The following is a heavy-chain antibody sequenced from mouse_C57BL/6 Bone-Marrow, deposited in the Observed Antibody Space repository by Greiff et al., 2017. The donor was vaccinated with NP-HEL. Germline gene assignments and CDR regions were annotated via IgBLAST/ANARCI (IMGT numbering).Heavy chain of an antibody. D-gene: IGHD1-1*01. Sequence: VQLQQSGPELVKPGASVKIPCKASGYTFTDYNMDWVKQSHGKSLEWIGDINPNNGGTIYNQKFKGKATLTVDKSSSTAYMELRSLTSEDTAVYYCARREKLYYGSPWFAYWGQGTLVTVSA. V-gene: IGHV1-18*01. CDR3: ARREKLYYGSPWFAY. CDR1: GYTFTDYN. CDR2: INPNNGGT. J-gene: IGHJ3*01.